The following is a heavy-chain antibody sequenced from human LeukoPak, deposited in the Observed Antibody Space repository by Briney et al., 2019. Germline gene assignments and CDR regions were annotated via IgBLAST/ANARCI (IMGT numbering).Heavy chain of an antibody. J-gene: IGHJ4*02. CDR2: INPNSGGT. V-gene: IGHV1-2*02. Sequence: ASVKVSCKASEYTFTVYYMHWVRQAPGQGLEWMGWINPNSGGTNYAQKFKGRATMTRDTSISTAYMELSRLRSDDTAVYYCASYGDYFDYWGQGTLVTVSS. CDR3: ASYGDYFDY. CDR1: EYTFTVYY. D-gene: IGHD4-17*01.